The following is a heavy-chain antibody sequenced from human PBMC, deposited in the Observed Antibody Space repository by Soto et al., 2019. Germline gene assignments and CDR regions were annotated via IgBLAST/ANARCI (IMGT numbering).Heavy chain of an antibody. J-gene: IGHJ6*02. CDR2: IYYSGST. V-gene: IGHV4-31*03. D-gene: IGHD6-13*01. CDR3: ARDRAAAAGTLGMDV. Sequence: PSETLSLTCTVSGGSISSGGYYWSWIRQHPGKGLEWIGYIYYSGSTYYNPSLKSRVTISVDTSKNQFSLKLSSATAADTAVYYCARDRAAAAGTLGMDVWGQGTTVTVSS. CDR1: GGSISSGGYY.